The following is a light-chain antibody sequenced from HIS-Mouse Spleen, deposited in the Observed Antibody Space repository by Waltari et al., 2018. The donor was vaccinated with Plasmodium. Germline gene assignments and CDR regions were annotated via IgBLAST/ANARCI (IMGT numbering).Light chain of an antibody. Sequence: SYVLTQPPSVSVAPGKTARITCGGNNIGSKSVHWYQQQPGQAPVLVVYDDSDRPSGTPERFSGSNSGNTATLTVSRVEAGDEADYYCQVWDSSSDHVVFGGGTKLTVL. CDR1: NIGSKS. V-gene: IGLV3-21*03. J-gene: IGLJ2*01. CDR3: QVWDSSSDHVV. CDR2: DDS.